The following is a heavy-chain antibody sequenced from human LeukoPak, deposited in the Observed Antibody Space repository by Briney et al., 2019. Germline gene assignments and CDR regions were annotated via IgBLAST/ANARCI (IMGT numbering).Heavy chain of an antibody. CDR1: GYTFTSYG. CDR3: AREAGYCSGGSCGYYYYGMDV. CDR2: IIPIFGTA. V-gene: IGHV1-69*13. Sequence: SVKVSCKASGYTFTSYGISWVRQAPGQGLEWMGGIIPIFGTANYAQKFQGRVTITADESTSTAYMELSSLRSEDTAVYYCAREAGYCSGGSCGYYYYGMDVWGQGTTVTVSS. D-gene: IGHD2-15*01. J-gene: IGHJ6*02.